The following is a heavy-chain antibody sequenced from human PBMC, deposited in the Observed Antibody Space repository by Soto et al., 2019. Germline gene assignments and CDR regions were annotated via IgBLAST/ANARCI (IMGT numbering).Heavy chain of an antibody. CDR2: ISWDGGST. V-gene: IGHV3-43D*03. D-gene: IGHD3-10*01. Sequence: GGSLRLSCAASGFTFDDYAMHWVRQAPGKGLEWVSLISWDGGSTYYADSVKGRFTISRDNSKNSLYLQMNSLRAEDTALYYCAKDMAGVPYYYYDGMDVWGQGTTVTVSS. CDR3: AKDMAGVPYYYYDGMDV. J-gene: IGHJ6*02. CDR1: GFTFDDYA.